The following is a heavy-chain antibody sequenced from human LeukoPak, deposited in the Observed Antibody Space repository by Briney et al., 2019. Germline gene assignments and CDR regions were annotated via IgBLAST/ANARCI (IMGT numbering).Heavy chain of an antibody. CDR2: IWYDGSNK. Sequence: GGSLRLSCAASGFTFSSYEMDWVRQAPGKGLEWVAVIWYDGSNKYYADSVKGRFTISRDNSKNTLYLQMNSLRAEDTAVYYCAREEYGSGSFSDYWGQGTLVTVSS. V-gene: IGHV3-33*08. CDR1: GFTFSSYE. D-gene: IGHD3-10*01. CDR3: AREEYGSGSFSDY. J-gene: IGHJ4*02.